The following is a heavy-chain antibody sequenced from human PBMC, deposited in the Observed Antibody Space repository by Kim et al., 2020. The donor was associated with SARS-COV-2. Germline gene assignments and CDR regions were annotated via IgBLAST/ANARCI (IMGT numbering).Heavy chain of an antibody. V-gene: IGHV4-59*01. D-gene: IGHD4-4*01. Sequence: SASCNPSHRSRVTIAVDASKNQFSLKLGSVTAADTAVYYCAGESQSSFDYWGQGTLVTVSS. J-gene: IGHJ4*02. CDR3: AGESQSSFDY. CDR2: SA.